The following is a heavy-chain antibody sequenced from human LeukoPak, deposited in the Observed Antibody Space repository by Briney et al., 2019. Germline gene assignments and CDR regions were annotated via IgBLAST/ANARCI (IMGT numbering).Heavy chain of an antibody. V-gene: IGHV4-38-2*02. CDR1: GYSISSGYY. J-gene: IGHJ4*02. CDR3: AREEMPGKFDY. CDR2: IYHSGST. Sequence: PSETLSLTCTVSGYSISSGYYWGWIRQPPGKGLEWIGSIYHSGSTYYNPSLKSRVTISLDKSKNQFSLKLRSVTAADTAVYYCAREEMPGKFDYWGQGTLVTVSS. D-gene: IGHD1-26*01.